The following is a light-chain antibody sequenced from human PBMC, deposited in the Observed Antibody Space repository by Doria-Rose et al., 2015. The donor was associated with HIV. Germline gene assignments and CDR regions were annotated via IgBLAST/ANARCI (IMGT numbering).Light chain of an antibody. CDR3: QHFDKYFSWT. CDR1: QSISNW. V-gene: IGKV1-5*03. CDR2: KAS. J-gene: IGKJ1*01. Sequence: MTQSPSTLSASVGDRVTITCRASQSISNWLAWYQQKPGQAPKLLIYKASTLQSGVPSRFRGSGSGTEFTLTINSLQPDDFATYYCQHFDKYFSWTFGHGPRSTSN.